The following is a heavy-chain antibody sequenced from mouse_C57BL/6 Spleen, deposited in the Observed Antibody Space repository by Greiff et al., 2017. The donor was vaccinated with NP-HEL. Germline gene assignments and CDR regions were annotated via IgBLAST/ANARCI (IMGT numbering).Heavy chain of an antibody. CDR2: ISDGGSYT. J-gene: IGHJ3*01. Sequence: DVKLVESGGGLVKPGGSLKLSCAASGFTFSSYAMSWVRQTPEKRLEWVATISDGGSYTYYPDNVKGRFTISRDNAKNNLYLQMSHLKSEDTAMYYCARSDDGFAYWGQGTLVTVSA. D-gene: IGHD2-12*01. CDR3: ARSDDGFAY. V-gene: IGHV5-4*03. CDR1: GFTFSSYA.